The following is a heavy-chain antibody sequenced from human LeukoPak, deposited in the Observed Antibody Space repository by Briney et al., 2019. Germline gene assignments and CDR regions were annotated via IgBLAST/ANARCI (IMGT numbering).Heavy chain of an antibody. D-gene: IGHD3-10*01. CDR2: INPSGGST. Sequence: GASVKVSCKASGYTFTGYYMHWVRQAPGQGLEWMGIINPSGGSTSYAQKFQGRVTMTRDTSTSTVYMELSSLRSEDTAVYYCARGPRITLIRGGQWYYYMDVWGKGTTVTISS. CDR3: ARGPRITLIRGGQWYYYMDV. V-gene: IGHV1-46*01. J-gene: IGHJ6*03. CDR1: GYTFTGYY.